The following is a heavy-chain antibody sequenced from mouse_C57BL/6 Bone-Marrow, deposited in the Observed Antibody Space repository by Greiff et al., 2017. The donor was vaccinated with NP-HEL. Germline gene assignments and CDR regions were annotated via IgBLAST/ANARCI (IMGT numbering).Heavy chain of an antibody. CDR2: IYPGDGDT. CDR3: ARGPYYYGSSLVGNFDV. D-gene: IGHD1-1*01. CDR1: GYAFSSSW. J-gene: IGHJ1*03. V-gene: IGHV1-82*01. Sequence: QVQLQQSGPELVKPGASVKISCKASGYAFSSSWMNWVKQRPGKGLEWIGRIYPGDGDTNYNGKFKGKATLTADKSSSTAYMQLSSLTSVVSAVYFCARGPYYYGSSLVGNFDVWGTGTTVTVSS.